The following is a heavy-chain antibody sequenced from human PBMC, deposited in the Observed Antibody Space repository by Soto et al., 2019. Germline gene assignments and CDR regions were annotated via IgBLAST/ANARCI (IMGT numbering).Heavy chain of an antibody. J-gene: IGHJ5*02. D-gene: IGHD2-2*01. Sequence: XGSLRLTCAGAGFTVSGSAIHWVRQASGKGLEWVGRIRSKANGYATFYAASVKGRFTVSRDDSKNTAFLQMNSLKIEDTAVYYCTRHVPPSTSGWYGPWGQGPLATVSS. CDR1: GFTVSGSA. CDR3: TRHVPPSTSGWYGP. V-gene: IGHV3-73*01. CDR2: IRSKANGYAT.